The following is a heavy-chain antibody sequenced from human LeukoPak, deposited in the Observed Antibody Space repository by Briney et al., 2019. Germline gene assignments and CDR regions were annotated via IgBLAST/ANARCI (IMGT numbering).Heavy chain of an antibody. CDR1: GFTFSSYA. D-gene: IGHD3-22*01. Sequence: GGSLRLSCAASGFTFSSYAMHWVRQAPGKGLEWVSGISGSGDSTYYADSVRGRFTISRDNSKNTLYVQMNSLGTEDTAAYYCAKGSYYDSSGSFYSDYWGQGTLVTVSS. V-gene: IGHV3-23*01. CDR2: ISGSGDST. CDR3: AKGSYYDSSGSFYSDY. J-gene: IGHJ4*02.